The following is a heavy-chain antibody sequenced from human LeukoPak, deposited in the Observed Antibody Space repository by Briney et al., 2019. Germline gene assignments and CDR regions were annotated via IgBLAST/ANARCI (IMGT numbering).Heavy chain of an antibody. V-gene: IGHV4-59*01. J-gene: IGHJ4*02. CDR1: GGSLSSYY. CDR2: IYYSGST. CDR3: ARDRIPWSGYFDY. D-gene: IGHD3-3*01. Sequence: SETLSLTCTVSGGSLSSYYWSWIRQPPGKGLEWIGYIYYSGSTNYNPSLKSRVTISVDTSKNQFSLKLSSVTAADTAVYYCARDRIPWSGYFDYWGQGTLVTVSS.